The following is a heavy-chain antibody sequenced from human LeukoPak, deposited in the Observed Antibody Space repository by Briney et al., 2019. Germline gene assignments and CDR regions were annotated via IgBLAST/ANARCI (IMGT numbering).Heavy chain of an antibody. CDR1: GGFISAYY. D-gene: IGHD3-9*01. V-gene: IGHV4-59*01. CDR2: IDPSGSA. CDR3: ARDHWLFSSKTWYYYGMDV. Sequence: PSETLSLTCTVSGGFISAYYWSWIRQPPGKGLEWIGYIDPSGSASYNPSLKSRVTIFVDTSKNLFSLILTSVSASDTAIYYCARDHWLFSSKTWYYYGMDVWGQGTTVTVSS. J-gene: IGHJ6*02.